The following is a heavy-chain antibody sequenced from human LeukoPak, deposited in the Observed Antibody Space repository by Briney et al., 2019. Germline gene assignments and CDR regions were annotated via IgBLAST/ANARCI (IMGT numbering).Heavy chain of an antibody. Sequence: GRSLRLSCAASGFTFSTYAIHWVRQAPGKGLEWVANIKQDGSEKYYVDSVKGRFTISRDNAKNSLYLQMNSLRAEDTALYYCARDYSSWLDYWGQGTLVTVSS. V-gene: IGHV3-7*04. CDR1: GFTFSTYA. J-gene: IGHJ4*02. D-gene: IGHD6-13*01. CDR3: ARDYSSWLDY. CDR2: IKQDGSEK.